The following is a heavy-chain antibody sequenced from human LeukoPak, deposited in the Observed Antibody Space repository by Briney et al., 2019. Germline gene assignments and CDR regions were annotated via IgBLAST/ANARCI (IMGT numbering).Heavy chain of an antibody. CDR2: INHSGSN. CDR3: ARLFFAFGESYYYSYYMDV. J-gene: IGHJ6*03. D-gene: IGHD3-10*01. V-gene: IGHV4-34*01. CDR1: GGSFSGHY. Sequence: PSETLSLTCAVYGGSFSGHYWSWIRQPPGKGLEWIGEINHSGSNTYNPSLKSRVTISVDTSKNQFSLKLGSVTAADTAVYYCARLFFAFGESYYYSYYMDVWGRGTTVTISS.